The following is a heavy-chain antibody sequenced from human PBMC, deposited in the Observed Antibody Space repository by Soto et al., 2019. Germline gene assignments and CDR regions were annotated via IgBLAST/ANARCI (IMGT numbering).Heavy chain of an antibody. Sequence: GGSLRLSCAASGFTFSSYAMSWVRQAPGKGLEWVSAISGSGGSTYYADSVKGRFTISRDNSKNTLYLQMNSLRAEDTAVYYCATRELLWFGELLFKGGQGTLVTVSS. CDR3: ATRELLWFGELLFK. CDR1: GFTFSSYA. D-gene: IGHD3-10*01. J-gene: IGHJ4*02. V-gene: IGHV3-23*01. CDR2: ISGSGGST.